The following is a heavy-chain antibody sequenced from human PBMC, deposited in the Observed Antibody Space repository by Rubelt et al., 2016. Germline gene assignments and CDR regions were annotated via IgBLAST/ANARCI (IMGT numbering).Heavy chain of an antibody. CDR2: YDGSNK. J-gene: IGHJ4*02. V-gene: IGHV3-30*07. Sequence: YDGSNKYYADSVKGRFTISRDNSKNTLYLQMNSLRAEDTAVYYCARDVADYWGQGTLVTVSS. CDR3: ARDVADY.